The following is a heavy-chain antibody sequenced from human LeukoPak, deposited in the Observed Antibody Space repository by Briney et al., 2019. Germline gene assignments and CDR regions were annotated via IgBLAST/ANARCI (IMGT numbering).Heavy chain of an antibody. CDR2: IYHSGST. CDR3: ARDLHGGNSFTSDWYFDL. V-gene: IGHV4-4*02. CDR1: SGSISISNSNW. J-gene: IGHJ2*01. Sequence: PSGTLSLTCAVSSGSISISNSNWWSWVRQPPGKGLEWIGEIYHSGSTNYNPSLKSRVTISVDKSKNQFSLKLSSVTAADTAVYYCARDLHGGNSFTSDWYFDLWGRGTLVTVSS. D-gene: IGHD4-23*01.